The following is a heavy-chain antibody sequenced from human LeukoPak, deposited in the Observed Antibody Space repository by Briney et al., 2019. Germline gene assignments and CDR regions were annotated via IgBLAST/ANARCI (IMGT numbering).Heavy chain of an antibody. V-gene: IGHV4-39*01. Sequence: PSETLSLTCTVSGGSISSSSYYWGWIRQPPGKGLEWIGSIYYSGSTYYNPSLKSRVTISVDTSKNQFSLKLSSVTAADTAVYYCARHVGMVAALTDYWGQGTLVTVSS. CDR1: GGSISSSSYY. J-gene: IGHJ4*02. D-gene: IGHD2-15*01. CDR3: ARHVGMVAALTDY. CDR2: IYYSGST.